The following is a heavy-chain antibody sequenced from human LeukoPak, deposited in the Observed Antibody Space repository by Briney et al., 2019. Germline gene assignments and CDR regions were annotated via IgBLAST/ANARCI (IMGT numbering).Heavy chain of an antibody. CDR1: VFTFSDYT. CDR3: ARVQGSPY. V-gene: IGHV3-21*01. CDR2: ITGDSSYI. J-gene: IGHJ4*02. Sequence: GGSLRLSCAASVFTFSDYTLNWVRQPPAKGLEWLSSITGDSSYIYYADSVKGRFTVSRDNAKNSLYLHINSLRAEDTAVYYCARVQGSPYWGRGTLVTVSS.